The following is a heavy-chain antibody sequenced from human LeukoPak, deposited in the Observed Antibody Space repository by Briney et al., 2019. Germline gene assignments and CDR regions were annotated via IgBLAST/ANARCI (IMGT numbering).Heavy chain of an antibody. D-gene: IGHD6-6*01. CDR3: ARPASIAARRDFDY. CDR2: INHSGST. V-gene: IGHV4-34*01. CDR1: GGSFSGYY. Sequence: PSETLSLTCAVYGGSFSGYYWSWIRQPPGKGLEWIGEINHSGSTNYNPSLKSRVTISVDTSKNQFSLKLSSVTAADTAVYYCARPASIAARRDFDYWGQGTLVTVSS. J-gene: IGHJ4*02.